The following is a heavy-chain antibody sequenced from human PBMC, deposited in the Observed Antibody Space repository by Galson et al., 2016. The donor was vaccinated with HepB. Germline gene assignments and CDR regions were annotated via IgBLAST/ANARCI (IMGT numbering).Heavy chain of an antibody. D-gene: IGHD6-13*01. V-gene: IGHV4-39*01. Sequence: ETLSLTCTVSGGPITTSGYHWGWVRQPPGSGLEWIGSVHYNVGASYKSTLQSRVTISVDTSKNQFSPKLTSVTAADTAVYYCARHGDGFRAAAGDYWGHGTLVTVSS. CDR3: ARHGDGFRAAAGDY. CDR1: GGPITTSGYH. J-gene: IGHJ4*01. CDR2: VHYNVGA.